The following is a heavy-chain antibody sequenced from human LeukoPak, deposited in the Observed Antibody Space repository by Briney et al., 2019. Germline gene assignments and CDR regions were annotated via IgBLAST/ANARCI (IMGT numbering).Heavy chain of an antibody. CDR2: INHSGST. CDR1: GGSFSGYY. V-gene: IGHV4-34*01. CDR3: ATSYNWNSPFDY. J-gene: IGHJ4*02. Sequence: PSETLSLTCAVYGGSFSGYYWSWIRQPPGKGLEWIGEINHSGSTNYNPSLKSRVTISVDTSKNQFSLKLSSVTAADTAVYYCATSYNWNSPFDYWGQGTLVTVSS. D-gene: IGHD1-7*01.